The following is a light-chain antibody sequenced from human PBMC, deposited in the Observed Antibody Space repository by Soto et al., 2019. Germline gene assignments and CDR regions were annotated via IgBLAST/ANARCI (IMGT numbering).Light chain of an antibody. CDR3: QQRSSWPLT. J-gene: IGKJ4*01. Sequence: IVLTQSPDTLSLSPGERATLSCRASQSVRAYLVWYQQKPGQAPRLLIYDASNRATGIPARSSGRGSGTDFTLTISSLEPEDFGVYYCQQRSSWPLTFGGGTKVDIK. CDR1: QSVRAY. V-gene: IGKV3-11*01. CDR2: DAS.